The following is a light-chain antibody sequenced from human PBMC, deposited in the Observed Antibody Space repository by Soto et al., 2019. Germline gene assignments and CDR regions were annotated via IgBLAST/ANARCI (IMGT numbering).Light chain of an antibody. CDR3: QQYHDWPPYT. CDR1: QNINSN. Sequence: EIVMTQSPAPLSVSPGESATLSCRASQNINSNLAWYQQKPGQAPRLLIYRASTMATGIPARFSGSGSGTEFTLTISSLQSEDFSVYYCQQYHDWPPYTFGQGTKVEI. J-gene: IGKJ2*01. V-gene: IGKV3-15*01. CDR2: RAS.